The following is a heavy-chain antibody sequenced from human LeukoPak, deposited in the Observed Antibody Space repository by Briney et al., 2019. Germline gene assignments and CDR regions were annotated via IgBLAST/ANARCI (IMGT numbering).Heavy chain of an antibody. Sequence: SETLSLTCAVYVGSLSVYYWSCIRHPPGGGRECIVEINHSVRANQNPSLKSRVTISVDTSKNQFSLKLGSVTAADTAVYYCARGHPVSWTTGTTLTTGAREYYFDYWGQGTLVTVSS. V-gene: IGHV4-34*01. CDR3: ARGHPVSWTTGTTLTTGAREYYFDY. D-gene: IGHD2/OR15-2a*01. CDR1: VGSLSVYY. J-gene: IGHJ4*02. CDR2: INHSVRA.